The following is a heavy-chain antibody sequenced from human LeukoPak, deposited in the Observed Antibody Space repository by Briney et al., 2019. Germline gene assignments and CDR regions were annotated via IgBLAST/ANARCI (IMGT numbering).Heavy chain of an antibody. J-gene: IGHJ6*03. D-gene: IGHD2-21*02. CDR1: GGTFSSYA. CDR3: ASCRGGDCYTQGYYYYYMDV. CDR2: IIPIFGTA. V-gene: IGHV1-69*05. Sequence: GASVKVSCKASGGTFSSYAISWVRQAPGQGLGWMGGIIPIFGTANYAQKFQGRVTITTDESTSTAYMELSSLRSEDTAVYYCASCRGGDCYTQGYYYYYMDVWGKGTTVTVSS.